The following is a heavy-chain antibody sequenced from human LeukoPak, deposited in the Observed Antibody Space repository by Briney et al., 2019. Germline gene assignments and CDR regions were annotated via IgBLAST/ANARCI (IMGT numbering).Heavy chain of an antibody. J-gene: IGHJ4*02. D-gene: IGHD4-17*01. V-gene: IGHV3-11*01. CDR1: GFTFSDYY. CDR2: IISSGNTI. CDR3: ARGQWSDYGSFDY. Sequence: PGGSLRLSCAASGFTFSDYYMSWIRQAPGKGLEWVSFIISSGNTIYYADSVKGRFTISRDNAKNSLYLQMNSLRAEDTAVYYCARGQWSDYGSFDYRGQGTLVTVSS.